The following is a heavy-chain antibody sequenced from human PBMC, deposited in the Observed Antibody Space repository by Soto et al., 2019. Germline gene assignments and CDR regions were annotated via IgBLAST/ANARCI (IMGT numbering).Heavy chain of an antibody. V-gene: IGHV2-5*02. CDR2: IYWDDDK. CDR1: GFSLSTSGVG. D-gene: IGHD3-22*01. CDR3: ARSGAYYYDSSGYYYDY. Sequence: QITLKESGPTLVKPTQTLTLTCTFSGFSLSTSGVGVGWIRQPPGKALEWLALIYWDDDKRYSPSLKSRLTITKDTSKNQVVLTMTNMDPVDTATYYCARSGAYYYDSSGYYYDYWGQGTLVAVSS. J-gene: IGHJ4*02.